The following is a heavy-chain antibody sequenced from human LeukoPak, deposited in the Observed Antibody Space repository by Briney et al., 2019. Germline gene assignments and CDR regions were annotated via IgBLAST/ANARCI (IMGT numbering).Heavy chain of an antibody. CDR1: GGSISSYY. D-gene: IGHD3-10*01. CDR3: AREAMVRGVIRYYYYYMDV. V-gene: IGHV4-59*01. Sequence: SETLSLTCTVSGGSISSYYWSWIRQPPGKGLEWIGCIYYSGSTNYNPSLKSRVTISVDTTKNQFSLKLSSVTAADTAVYYCAREAMVRGVIRYYYYYMDVWGKGTTVTVSS. J-gene: IGHJ6*03. CDR2: IYYSGST.